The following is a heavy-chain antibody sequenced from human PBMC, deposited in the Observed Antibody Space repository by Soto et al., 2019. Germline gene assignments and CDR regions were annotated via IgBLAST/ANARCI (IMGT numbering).Heavy chain of an antibody. CDR3: AKCGSGYYDAFDI. J-gene: IGHJ3*02. Sequence: EVQLVESGGGLVKPGGSLRLSCAASGFTFSSYSMNWVRQAPGKGLEWVSSISSSGGSTYYADSVKGRFTISRDNSKNTLYLQMNRLRAEDTAVYYCAKCGSGYYDAFDIWGQGTMVTVSS. V-gene: IGHV3-23*04. CDR2: ISSSGGST. D-gene: IGHD3-22*01. CDR1: GFTFSSYS.